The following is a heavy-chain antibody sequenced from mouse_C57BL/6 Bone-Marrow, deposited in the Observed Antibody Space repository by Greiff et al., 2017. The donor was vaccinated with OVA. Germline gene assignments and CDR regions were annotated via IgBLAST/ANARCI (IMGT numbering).Heavy chain of an antibody. Sequence: VKLMESGAELVRPGASVTLSCKASGYTFTDYEMHWVKQTPVHGLEWIGAIDPETGGTAYNQKFKGKAILTADKSSSTAYMELRSLTSEDSAVYYCTRDGYLLYWGQGTTLTVSS. V-gene: IGHV1-15*01. CDR1: GYTFTDYE. CDR2: IDPETGGT. CDR3: TRDGYLLY. J-gene: IGHJ2*01. D-gene: IGHD2-3*01.